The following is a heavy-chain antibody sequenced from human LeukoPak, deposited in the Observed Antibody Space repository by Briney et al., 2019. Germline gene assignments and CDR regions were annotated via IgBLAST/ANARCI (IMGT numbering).Heavy chain of an antibody. V-gene: IGHV4-59*05. CDR1: GGSISSYY. CDR3: ARLGPGYDFWSGYYSENWFDP. D-gene: IGHD3-3*01. J-gene: IGHJ5*02. CDR2: IYYSGST. Sequence: SETLSLTCTVSGGSISSYYWSWIRQPPGKGLEWIGSIYYSGSTYYNPSLKSRVTISVDTSKNQFSLKLSSVTAADTAVYYCARLGPGYDFWSGYYSENWFDPWGQGTLVTVSS.